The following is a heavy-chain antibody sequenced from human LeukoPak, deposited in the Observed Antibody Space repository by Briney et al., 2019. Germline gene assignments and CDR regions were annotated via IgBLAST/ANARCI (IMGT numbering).Heavy chain of an antibody. J-gene: IGHJ4*02. V-gene: IGHV4-59*01. CDR2: IYYSGST. Sequence: SETLSLTCTVSGDSISSYYWSWIRQPPGKGLEWIGYIYYSGSTNYNPSLKSRVTISVDTSKNQFSLKLSSVTAADTAVYYCARSGGSFAAYYFDYWGQGTLVTVSS. D-gene: IGHD1-26*01. CDR1: GDSISSYY. CDR3: ARSGGSFAAYYFDY.